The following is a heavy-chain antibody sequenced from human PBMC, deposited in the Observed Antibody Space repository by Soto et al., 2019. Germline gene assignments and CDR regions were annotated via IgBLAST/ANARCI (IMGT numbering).Heavy chain of an antibody. D-gene: IGHD3-3*01. CDR1: GFTFSNAW. Sequence: PGGSLRLSCAASGFTFSNAWMSWVRQAPGKGLEWVGRIKSKTDGGTTDYAAPVKGRFTISRDDSKNTLYLQMNSLKTEDTAVYYCTTAVYYDFWSGYYTNFDYWGQGTLVTVS. J-gene: IGHJ4*02. CDR2: IKSKTDGGTT. V-gene: IGHV3-15*01. CDR3: TTAVYYDFWSGYYTNFDY.